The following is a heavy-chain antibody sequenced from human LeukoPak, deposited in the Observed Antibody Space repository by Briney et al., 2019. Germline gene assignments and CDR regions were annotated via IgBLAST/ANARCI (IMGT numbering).Heavy chain of an antibody. V-gene: IGHV3-23*01. J-gene: IGHJ4*02. CDR2: ISGSGGST. CDR1: GFTFSSYA. Sequence: GGSLRLSCAASGFTFSSYAMSWVRQAPGKGLEWVSAISGSGGSTYYADSVKGRFTISRDNSKNTLYLQMNSLRAEDTAVYYCAKGVKRDGYNPGYDYWGQGTLVTVSS. CDR3: AKGVKRDGYNPGYDY. D-gene: IGHD5-24*01.